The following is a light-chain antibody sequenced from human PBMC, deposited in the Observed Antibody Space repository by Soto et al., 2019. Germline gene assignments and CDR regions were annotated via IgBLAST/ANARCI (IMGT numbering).Light chain of an antibody. V-gene: IGKV1-12*01. CDR3: NQADIFPQW. CDR1: QGIGTW. CDR2: AAS. J-gene: IGKJ1*01. Sequence: IQVTKSPAAVSVYKEDRATCTWRASQGIGTWLAWYQQKPGKGPNLLIYAASSLESGVPSRFSGSGSGTDFTLNISSLQPADFAPYYCNQADIFPQWFAQGTKLDIK.